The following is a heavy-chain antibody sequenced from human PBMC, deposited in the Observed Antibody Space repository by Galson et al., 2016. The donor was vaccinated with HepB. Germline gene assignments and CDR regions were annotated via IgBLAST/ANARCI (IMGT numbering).Heavy chain of an antibody. Sequence: PALVKPTQTLTLTCTFSGFSLSTIGLGVAWIRQPPGKALEWLSLIYWDDDKRYSPSLKSRLTITKDTSKNQVALTMTNMDPADTATYYCARKSSNWYRGDWLDPWGQGILVTVPS. CDR3: ARKSSNWYRGDWLDP. D-gene: IGHD1-20*01. CDR2: IYWDDDK. J-gene: IGHJ5*02. V-gene: IGHV2-5*02. CDR1: GFSLSTIGLG.